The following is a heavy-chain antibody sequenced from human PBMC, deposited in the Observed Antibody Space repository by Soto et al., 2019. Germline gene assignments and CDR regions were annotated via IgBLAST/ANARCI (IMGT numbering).Heavy chain of an antibody. Sequence: EVQLVESGGGLVQPGGSLRLSCAASGFTFSRYSMNWVRQAPGKGLEWISYITSDSSTIYYADSVKGRFTISRDNAKNSLFLQMNSLRDEDTAMYYSARDNGRAGSLDPWGQGTLVTVSS. CDR3: ARDNGRAGSLDP. CDR2: ITSDSSTI. J-gene: IGHJ5*02. CDR1: GFTFSRYS. V-gene: IGHV3-48*02. D-gene: IGHD6-13*01.